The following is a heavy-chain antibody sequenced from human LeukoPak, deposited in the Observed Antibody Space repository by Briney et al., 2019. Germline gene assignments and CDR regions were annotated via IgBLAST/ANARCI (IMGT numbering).Heavy chain of an antibody. D-gene: IGHD1-26*01. CDR1: GDSISSSSYY. Sequence: PSETLSLNCSVSGDSISSSSYYWGWIRQPPGKGLEWIASVYYSGSTYYNVSLKSRVTISEDTSKNQFSLKLTSVTAADTAVYYCAVSSGRDYFGDSWSLGTLVAVSS. V-gene: IGHV4-39*01. CDR2: VYYSGST. J-gene: IGHJ4*02. CDR3: AVSSGRDYFGDS.